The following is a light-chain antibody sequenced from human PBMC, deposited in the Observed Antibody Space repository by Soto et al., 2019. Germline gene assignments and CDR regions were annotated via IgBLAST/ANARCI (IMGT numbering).Light chain of an antibody. V-gene: IGKV3-20*01. J-gene: IGKJ4*01. CDR3: QQYSSSPLS. CDR1: QSVFSSY. Sequence: IVLTQSPGTLSLSPGERATLSCRASQSVFSSYLAWYQQKPGQAPRLLIYGASSRATSIPDRFSGSGSGTDFTLTISRLETEDFAVDDCQQYSSSPLSFGGGTKVEIK. CDR2: GAS.